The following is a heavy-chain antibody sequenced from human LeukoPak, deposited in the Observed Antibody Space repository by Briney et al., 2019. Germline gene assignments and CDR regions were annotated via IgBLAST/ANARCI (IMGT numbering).Heavy chain of an antibody. Sequence: PSETLSLTCTVSGGSISSYYWSWIRQPPGKGLEWIGYINYSGSTNYNPSLKSRVTISVDTSKNQFSLKLSSVTAADTAVYYCARHPLSTVVRGYFDYWGQGTLVTVSS. CDR1: GGSISSYY. D-gene: IGHD4-23*01. J-gene: IGHJ4*02. V-gene: IGHV4-59*08. CDR2: INYSGST. CDR3: ARHPLSTVVRGYFDY.